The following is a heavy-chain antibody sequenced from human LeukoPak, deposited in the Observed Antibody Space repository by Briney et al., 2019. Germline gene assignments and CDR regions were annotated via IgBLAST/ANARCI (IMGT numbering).Heavy chain of an antibody. Sequence: GSVKVSCKASGYTFTSYAMHWVRQAPGQRLEWMGWINAGNGNTKYSQKFQGRVTITRDTSASTAYMELSSLRSEDTAVYYCARFGVVVVAATSYYGMDVWGKGTTVTVSS. CDR2: INAGNGNT. CDR1: GYTFTSYA. D-gene: IGHD2-15*01. J-gene: IGHJ6*04. V-gene: IGHV1-3*01. CDR3: ARFGVVVVAATSYYGMDV.